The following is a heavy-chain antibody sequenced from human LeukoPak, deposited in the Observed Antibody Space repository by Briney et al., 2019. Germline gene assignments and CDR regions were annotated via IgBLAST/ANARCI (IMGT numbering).Heavy chain of an antibody. V-gene: IGHV4-61*08. CDR3: ARGASNHNY. Sequence: SETLSLTCTVSGGSISSYSGGSISHYYWNWIRQPPGRGLEWIGYIYYSGTTWYNPSLKGRVTISVDTSKNQFSLKLSSVTAADTAVYYCARGASNHNYWGQGTLVTVSS. J-gene: IGHJ4*02. CDR1: GGSISSYSGGSISHYY. CDR2: IYYSGTT.